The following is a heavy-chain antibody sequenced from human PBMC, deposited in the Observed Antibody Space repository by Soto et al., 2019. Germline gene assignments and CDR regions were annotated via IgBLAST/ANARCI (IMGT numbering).Heavy chain of an antibody. Sequence: QVQLVQSGAEVKKPGASVKVSCKASGYTFTSYVITWVRQAPGQGLKWMGWISAYNGNTNYAQKLQGRVTMTTDTSTSTAHMELRSRRSDATAVYYCARDVLETHYDFWCGDGIAFHYWGQGSLVAVS. CDR1: GYTFTSYV. D-gene: IGHD3-3*01. CDR3: ARDVLETHYDFWCGDGIAFHY. CDR2: ISAYNGNT. J-gene: IGHJ4*02. V-gene: IGHV1-18*01.